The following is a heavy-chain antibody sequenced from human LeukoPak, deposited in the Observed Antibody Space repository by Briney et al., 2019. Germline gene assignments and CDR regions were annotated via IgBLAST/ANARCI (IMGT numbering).Heavy chain of an antibody. CDR2: ITWDGGST. D-gene: IGHD3-22*01. CDR1: GFTFDDYS. CDR3: ASGLSDSSGYHNPFDY. J-gene: IGHJ4*02. V-gene: IGHV3-43*01. Sequence: GGSLRLSCAASGFTFDDYSMHWVRQAPGKGLEWVSLITWDGGSTYYADSVKGRFTISRDNSKNTLYLQMNSLRAEDTAVYYCASGLSDSSGYHNPFDYWGQGTLVTVSS.